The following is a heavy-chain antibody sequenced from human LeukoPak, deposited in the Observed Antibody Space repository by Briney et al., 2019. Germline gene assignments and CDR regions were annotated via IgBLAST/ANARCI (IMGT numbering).Heavy chain of an antibody. CDR2: IYSGGST. Sequence: GGSLRLSCAASGFTVSSNYMSWVRQAPGKGLEWVSVIYSGGSTYYADSVEGRFTISRDNSKNTLYLQMNSLRAEDTAVYYCAREVTMIYSRWFDPWGQGTLVTVSS. CDR1: GFTVSSNY. CDR3: AREVTMIYSRWFDP. V-gene: IGHV3-66*01. D-gene: IGHD3-22*01. J-gene: IGHJ5*02.